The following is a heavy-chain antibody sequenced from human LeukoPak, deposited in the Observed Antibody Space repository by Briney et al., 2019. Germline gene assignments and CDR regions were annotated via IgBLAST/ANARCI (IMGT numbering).Heavy chain of an antibody. CDR3: ATRAGVAVGGTVADY. J-gene: IGHJ4*02. D-gene: IGHD6-19*01. CDR1: GFTFSSYA. CDR2: ISSSSSYI. Sequence: PGGSLRLSCAASGFTFSSYAMSWVRQAPGKGLEWVSSISSSSSYIYYADSVKGRFTISRDNAKNSLYLQMNSLRADDTAIYYCATRAGVAVGGTVADYWGQGTLVTVSS. V-gene: IGHV3-21*04.